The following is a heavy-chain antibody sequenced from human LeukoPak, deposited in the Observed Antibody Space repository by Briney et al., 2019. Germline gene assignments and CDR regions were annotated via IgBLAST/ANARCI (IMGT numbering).Heavy chain of an antibody. J-gene: IGHJ6*02. CDR1: GGTFSSYA. Sequence: VASVKVSCKASGGTFSSYAISWVRQAPGQGLEWMGRIIPILGIANYAQKFQGRVTITADKSTSTAYMELSRLRSDDSAVYYCARDLPKVALLSSYYYYYGMDVWGQGTTVTVSS. CDR3: ARDLPKVALLSSYYYYYGMDV. CDR2: IIPILGIA. D-gene: IGHD2-15*01. V-gene: IGHV1-69*04.